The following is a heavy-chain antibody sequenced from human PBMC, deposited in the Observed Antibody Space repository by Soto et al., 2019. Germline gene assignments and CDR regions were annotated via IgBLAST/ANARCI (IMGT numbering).Heavy chain of an antibody. J-gene: IGHJ6*02. CDR3: ARARGSGTPYYYYYGMDV. V-gene: IGHV1-69*06. CDR2: IIPIFGTA. Sequence: QVQLVQSGAEVKKPGSSVKVSCKASGGTFSSYAISWVRQAPGQGLEWRGGIIPIFGTANYAQKFQGRVTITADKSPSTAYMELRSLRSENTAVYYCARARGSGTPYYYYYGMDVWGQGTTVTVSS. CDR1: GGTFSSYA. D-gene: IGHD1-1*01.